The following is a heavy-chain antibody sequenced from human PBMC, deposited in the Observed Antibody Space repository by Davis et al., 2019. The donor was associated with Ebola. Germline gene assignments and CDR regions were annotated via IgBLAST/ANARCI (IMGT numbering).Heavy chain of an antibody. CDR1: GDSITGHY. CDR2: IYYTGST. J-gene: IGHJ6*02. V-gene: IGHV4-59*11. CDR3: ARDSRWLVPGTYYYYGMDV. D-gene: IGHD6-19*01. Sequence: SQTLSLTCLVSGDSITGHYWIWVRQPPGKGLEWIGNIYYTGSTNYNPSLKSRVTISVDTSKKQFSLKLTSVTAADTAVYYCARDSRWLVPGTYYYYGMDVWGQGTTVTVSS.